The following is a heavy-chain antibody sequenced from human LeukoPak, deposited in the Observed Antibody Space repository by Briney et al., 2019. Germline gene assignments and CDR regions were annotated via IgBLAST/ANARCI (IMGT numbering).Heavy chain of an antibody. J-gene: IGHJ6*03. D-gene: IGHD3-9*01. Sequence: GGSLRLSCAASGFTFSSYAMSWVRQAPGKGLEWVSAISGSGGSTYYADSVKGRFTISRDNSKNTLYLQMNSLRAEDTAVYYCAKRVYDILTGYYNYYYYMDVWGKGTTVTVSS. V-gene: IGHV3-23*01. CDR3: AKRVYDILTGYYNYYYYMDV. CDR2: ISGSGGST. CDR1: GFTFSSYA.